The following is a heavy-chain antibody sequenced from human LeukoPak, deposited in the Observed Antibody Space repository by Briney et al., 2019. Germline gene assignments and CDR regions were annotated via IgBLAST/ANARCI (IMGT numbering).Heavy chain of an antibody. V-gene: IGHV3-30*04. CDR1: GFTFSSYA. D-gene: IGHD3-10*01. J-gene: IGHJ6*04. Sequence: PGRSLRLSCAASGFTFSSYAMHWVRQAPGKGLEWVAVISYDGSNKYYADSVKGRFTISRDNSKNTLYLQMNSLRAEDTAVYYCAREIWFGELSYGMDVWGKGTTVTVSS. CDR2: ISYDGSNK. CDR3: AREIWFGELSYGMDV.